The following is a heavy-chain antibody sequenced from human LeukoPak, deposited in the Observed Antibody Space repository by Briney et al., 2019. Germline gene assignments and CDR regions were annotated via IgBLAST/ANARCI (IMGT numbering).Heavy chain of an antibody. Sequence: GGSLRLSCAASGFTFSSYSMNWVRQAPAKGLEWVAVISYDGSNKYYADSVKGRFTISRDNSKNTLYLQMNSLRAEDTAVYYCAKDQGGSFDYWGQGTLVTVSS. CDR1: GFTFSSYS. CDR3: AKDQGGSFDY. J-gene: IGHJ4*02. D-gene: IGHD5-12*01. CDR2: ISYDGSNK. V-gene: IGHV3-30*18.